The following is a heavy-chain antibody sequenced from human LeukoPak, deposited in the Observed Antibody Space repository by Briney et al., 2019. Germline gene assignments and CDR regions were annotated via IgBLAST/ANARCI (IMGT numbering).Heavy chain of an antibody. CDR1: GLIFSNYW. Sequence: GGSLRLSCAASGLIFSNYWMSWVRQAPGKGLEWVANIKLDGSTKDYVDSVKGRFTISRDNAKNSLYLQMNSLRGDDTAVYYCATVAGDCSGGRCYLLRFDYWGQGTLVTVSS. J-gene: IGHJ4*02. V-gene: IGHV3-7*01. D-gene: IGHD2-15*01. CDR3: ATVAGDCSGGRCYLLRFDY. CDR2: IKLDGSTK.